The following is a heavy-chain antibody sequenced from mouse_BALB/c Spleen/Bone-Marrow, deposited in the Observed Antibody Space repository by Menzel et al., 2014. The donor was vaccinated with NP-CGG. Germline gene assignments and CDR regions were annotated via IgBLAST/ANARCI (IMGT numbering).Heavy chain of an antibody. Sequence: EVKLLESGPELVKPGASVKMSCKASGYTFTSYVMHWVKQKPGQGLEWIGYINPYNDGTKYNEKFKGKATLTSDKSSSTAYMELSSLTSEDSALYYCARPRQLGLPYYFDYWGQGTTLTVSS. CDR2: INPYNDGT. CDR3: ARPRQLGLPYYFDY. J-gene: IGHJ2*01. CDR1: GYTFTSYV. D-gene: IGHD3-2*01. V-gene: IGHV1-14*01.